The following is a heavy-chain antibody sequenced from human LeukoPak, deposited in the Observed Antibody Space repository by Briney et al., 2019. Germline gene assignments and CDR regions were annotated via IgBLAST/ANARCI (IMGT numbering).Heavy chain of an antibody. D-gene: IGHD1-26*01. J-gene: IGHJ4*02. Sequence: SETLSLTCTVSGGSISSSSYYWGWIRQPPGKGLEWIGSIYYSGSTYYNPSLKSRATISVDTSKNHFSLRLSSVTAADTAMYYCARWASTPSYYFDYWGQGTLVIVSS. V-gene: IGHV4-39*02. CDR2: IYYSGST. CDR1: GGSISSSSYY. CDR3: ARWASTPSYYFDY.